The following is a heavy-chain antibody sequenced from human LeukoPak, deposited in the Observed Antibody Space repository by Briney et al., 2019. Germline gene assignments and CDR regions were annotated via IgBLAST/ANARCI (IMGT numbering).Heavy chain of an antibody. V-gene: IGHV1-2*02. CDR3: ASSSGLRPLYYYYGMDV. CDR1: GYTFTGYY. J-gene: IGHJ6*02. Sequence: ASVKVSCKASGYTFTGYYMHWVRQAPGQGLEWMGWINPNSGGTNYAQKFQGRVTMTRDTSISTAYMELSRLRSDDTAVYYCASSSGLRPLYYYYGMDVWAKGPRSPSP. D-gene: IGHD5-12*01. CDR2: INPNSGGT.